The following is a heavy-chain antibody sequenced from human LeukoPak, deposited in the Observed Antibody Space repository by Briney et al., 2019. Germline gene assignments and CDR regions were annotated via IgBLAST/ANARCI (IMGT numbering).Heavy chain of an antibody. J-gene: IGHJ4*02. D-gene: IGHD2-2*01. CDR2: INPNTGGT. V-gene: IGHV1-2*02. CDR1: GYTFTSYY. Sequence: AASVKVSCKASGYTFTSYYMHWVRQAPGQGLEWMGWINPNTGGTNYAPKFQGRVTMTRDTSISAAYMDLNSLRFDDTAVYYCARGIVVVPAAVFDYWGQGTLVTVSS. CDR3: ARGIVVVPAAVFDY.